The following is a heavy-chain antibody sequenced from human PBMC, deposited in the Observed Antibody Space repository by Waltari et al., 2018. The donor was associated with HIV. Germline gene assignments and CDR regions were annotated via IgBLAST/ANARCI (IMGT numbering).Heavy chain of an antibody. J-gene: IGHJ4*02. V-gene: IGHV3-30*18. CDR2: ISYDGRNK. CDR3: AKEDFEYGSSSHLGY. Sequence: QVPLLESGGGVVQPGRSLRLSCEVSGFTFRDSGFHWVRQAPGRGLEWVALISYDGRNKYYAESVKGRFTLSRDNAKNTLFLQMNSLRAEDTAVYYCAKEDFEYGSSSHLGYWGQGTLVTVSS. D-gene: IGHD6-6*01. CDR1: GFTFRDSG.